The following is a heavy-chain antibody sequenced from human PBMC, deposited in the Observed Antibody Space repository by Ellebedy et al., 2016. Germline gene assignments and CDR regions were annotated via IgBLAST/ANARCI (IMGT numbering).Heavy chain of an antibody. CDR3: ARGGSYHRH. CDR2: IKQDGSEK. J-gene: IGHJ4*02. CDR1: GFTFSSYW. V-gene: IGHV3-7*04. Sequence: GESLKISCAASGFTFSSYWMTWVRRVPGKGLEWVANIKQDGSEKYYVDSVKGRFTISRDNAKNSLYLQMNSLRVEDSALFYCARGGSYHRHWGQGTLVTVSS. D-gene: IGHD1-26*01.